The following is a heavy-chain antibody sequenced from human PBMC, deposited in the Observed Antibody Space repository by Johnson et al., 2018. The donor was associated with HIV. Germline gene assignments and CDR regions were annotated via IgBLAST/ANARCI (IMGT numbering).Heavy chain of an antibody. V-gene: IGHV3-NL1*01. J-gene: IGHJ3*02. CDR1: GFTFSSYA. D-gene: IGHD1-1*01. CDR3: AKDRTGFDAFDI. CDR2: IYSGGST. Sequence: VQLVESGGGVVQPGRSLRLSCAASGFTFSSYAMHWVRQAPGKGLEWVSVIYSGGSTYYADSVKGRFTISRDNSKNTLYLQMNSLRAEDTAMYYCAKDRTGFDAFDIWGQGTMVTVSS.